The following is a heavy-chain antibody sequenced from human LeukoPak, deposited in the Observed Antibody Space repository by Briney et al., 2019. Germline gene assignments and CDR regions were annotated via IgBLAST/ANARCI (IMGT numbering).Heavy chain of an antibody. D-gene: IGHD2-2*01. CDR2: ISSSSSYI. CDR3: ARDGGNVCSSTSCYEDAFDI. V-gene: IGHV3-21*01. Sequence: PGRSLRLSCAASGFTFSSYSMNWVRQAPGKGLEWVSSISSSSSYIYYADSVKGRFTISRDNAKNSLYLQMNSLRAEDTAVYYCARDGGNVCSSTSCYEDAFDIWGQGTMVTVSS. CDR1: GFTFSSYS. J-gene: IGHJ3*02.